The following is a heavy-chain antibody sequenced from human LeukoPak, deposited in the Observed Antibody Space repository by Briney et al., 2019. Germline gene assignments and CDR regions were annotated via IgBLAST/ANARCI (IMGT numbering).Heavy chain of an antibody. D-gene: IGHD3-10*01. CDR3: AGGADGGLGMDV. CDR1: GYTFTSYG. Sequence: GASVKVSCKASGYTFTSYGISWVRQAPGQGLEWMGGIIPIFGTANYAQKFQGRVTITADKSTSTAYMELSSLRSEDTAVYYCAGGADGGLGMDVWGKGTTVTVSS. CDR2: IIPIFGTA. J-gene: IGHJ6*04. V-gene: IGHV1-69*06.